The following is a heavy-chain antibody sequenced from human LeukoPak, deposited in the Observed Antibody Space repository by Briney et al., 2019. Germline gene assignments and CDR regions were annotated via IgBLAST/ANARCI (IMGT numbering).Heavy chain of an antibody. J-gene: IGHJ6*02. CDR3: ARERRPGIAAAGVYGMDV. Sequence: GGSLRLSCAASGFTFSSYAMSWVRQAPGKGLEWVAVIWYDGSNKYYADSVKGRFTISRDNSKNTLYLQMNSLRAEDTAVYYCARERRPGIAAAGVYGMDVWGQGTTVTVSS. D-gene: IGHD6-13*01. CDR1: GFTFSSYA. CDR2: IWYDGSNK. V-gene: IGHV3-33*08.